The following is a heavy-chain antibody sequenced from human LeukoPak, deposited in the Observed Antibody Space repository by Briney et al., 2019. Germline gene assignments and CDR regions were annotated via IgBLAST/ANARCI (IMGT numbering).Heavy chain of an antibody. V-gene: IGHV3-48*02. Sequence: PGGSLRLSCVASGFTFSSYSMNWVRQAPGKGLEWVSYITSSSSTIYYADSVKGRFTISRDNAKNSLYLQMNSLRDEDTAVYYCARVFAIVGPPTDQESRWGQGTLVTVSS. CDR3: ARVFAIVGPPTDQESR. CDR2: ITSSSSTI. CDR1: GFTFSSYS. D-gene: IGHD1-26*01. J-gene: IGHJ4*02.